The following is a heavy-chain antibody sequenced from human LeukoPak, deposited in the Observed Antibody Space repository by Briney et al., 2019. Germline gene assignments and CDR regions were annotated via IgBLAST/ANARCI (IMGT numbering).Heavy chain of an antibody. CDR1: GYTFTGYY. Sequence: ASVKVSFKASGYTFTGYYMHWVRQAPGQGLEWMGWINPNSGGRNYAQRFQGRVTMTRDTSISTAYMELSRLRSDDTAVYYCARDPVLLVVAAARDYWGQGTLVTVSS. V-gene: IGHV1-2*02. J-gene: IGHJ4*02. CDR2: INPNSGGR. CDR3: ARDPVLLVVAAARDY. D-gene: IGHD2-2*01.